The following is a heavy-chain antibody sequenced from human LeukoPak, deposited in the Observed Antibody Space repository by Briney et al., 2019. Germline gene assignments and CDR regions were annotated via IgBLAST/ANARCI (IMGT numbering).Heavy chain of an antibody. D-gene: IGHD5-12*01. CDR2: IYYRGST. CDR3: ARDRYSGYDGFGAFDI. Sequence: PETLSLTCAVSGGPLTSYYWSWIRQPPGKGLEWIGFIYYRGSTNYNPSLESRVTISVDTSKNRFSLKLSSVTAADTAVYYCARDRYSGYDGFGAFDIWGQGTMDTVSS. CDR1: GGPLTSYY. J-gene: IGHJ3*02. V-gene: IGHV4-59*01.